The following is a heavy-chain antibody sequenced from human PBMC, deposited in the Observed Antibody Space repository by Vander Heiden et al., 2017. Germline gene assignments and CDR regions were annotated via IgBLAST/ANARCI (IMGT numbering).Heavy chain of an antibody. CDR2: INESGST. CDR3: ARRGRLPFDY. D-gene: IGHD6-25*01. V-gene: IGHV4-34*02. J-gene: IGHJ4*02. CDR1: GGPFSGYY. Sequence: QAQLPQWGAGLLKPSETLSLTCAAYGGPFSGYYWTWIRQPPGKELEWIGEINESGSTNYNPSLKSRVTISGDTSKNQFSLRLTSVTAADTAVYYCARRGRLPFDYWGQGTLVTVSS.